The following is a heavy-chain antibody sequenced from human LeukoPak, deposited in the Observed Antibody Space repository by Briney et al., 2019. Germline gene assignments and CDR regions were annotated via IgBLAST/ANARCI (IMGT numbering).Heavy chain of an antibody. Sequence: PGGSLRLSCAASGFTVSSNYMSWVRQAPEKGLEWVSVFYSSGNTYYADSVKGRFTISRDNSKNTLYLQMNNLRAEDTAVYYCARGRSPNWFDPWGQGTLVTVSS. V-gene: IGHV3-53*01. CDR2: FYSSGNT. CDR1: GFTVSSNY. J-gene: IGHJ5*02. CDR3: ARGRSPNWFDP.